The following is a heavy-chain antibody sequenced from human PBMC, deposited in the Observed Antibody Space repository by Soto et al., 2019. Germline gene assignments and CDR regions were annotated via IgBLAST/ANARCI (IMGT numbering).Heavy chain of an antibody. D-gene: IGHD1-26*01. V-gene: IGHV1-69*18. Sequence: QVQLVQSGAEVKKPGSSVRVSCKSSGGTLGTSAINWVRQAPGQGLEWMGIFIPIFGTLNPAQMFQGRVTFTAEEPTSTGYMELSSLKSEDTAIYYFAVSPRAEVGAFDGWGQGTLVTVSS. CDR2: FIPIFGTL. J-gene: IGHJ5*02. CDR3: AVSPRAEVGAFDG. CDR1: GGTLGTSA.